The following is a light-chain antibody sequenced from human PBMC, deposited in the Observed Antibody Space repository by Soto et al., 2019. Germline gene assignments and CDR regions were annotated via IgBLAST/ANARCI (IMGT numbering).Light chain of an antibody. CDR1: QSVSSS. Sequence: EIVLTQSPVTLSLSPGERATLSCRASQSVSSSLAWYQQKPGQAPRLLIYDASNRATGIPARSSGSGSGTDFTLTISSLEPEDFAVYYCQQRSNWQVTFGQGTRLEIK. CDR2: DAS. J-gene: IGKJ5*01. V-gene: IGKV3-11*01. CDR3: QQRSNWQVT.